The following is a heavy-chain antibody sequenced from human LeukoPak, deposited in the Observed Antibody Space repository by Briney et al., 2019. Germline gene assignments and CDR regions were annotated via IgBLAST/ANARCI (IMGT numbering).Heavy chain of an antibody. D-gene: IGHD3-10*01. CDR2: INPNSGGT. V-gene: IGHV1-2*04. Sequence: ASVKVSCKASGYTFTGYYMHWVRQAPGQGLEWMGWINPNSGGTNYAQKFQGWVTMTRDTSITTAYMELSRLRSDDTAVYYCARGAIMVRGVTPTFDYWGQGTLVTVSS. CDR3: ARGAIMVRGVTPTFDY. J-gene: IGHJ4*02. CDR1: GYTFTGYY.